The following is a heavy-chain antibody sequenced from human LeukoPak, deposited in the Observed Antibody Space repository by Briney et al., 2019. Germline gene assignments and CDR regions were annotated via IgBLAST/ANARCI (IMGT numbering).Heavy chain of an antibody. V-gene: IGHV5-51*01. CDR1: GYSFTSYW. J-gene: IGHJ4*02. Sequence: GESLKISCKGSGYSFTSYWIGWVCQMPGKGLEWMGIIYPGDSDTRYSPSFQGQVTISADKSISTAYLQWSSLKASDTAMYYCARRSRDTTMATSGTYYFDYWGQGTLVTVSS. CDR2: IYPGDSDT. D-gene: IGHD5-18*01. CDR3: ARRSRDTTMATSGTYYFDY.